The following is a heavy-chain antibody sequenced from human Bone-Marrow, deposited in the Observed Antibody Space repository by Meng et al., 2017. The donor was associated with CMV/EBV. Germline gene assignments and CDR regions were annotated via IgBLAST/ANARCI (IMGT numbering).Heavy chain of an antibody. CDR3: ARQGGRIAAAGGGDFDY. CDR2: ISWDGGST. CDR1: GFTFDDYT. V-gene: IGHV3-43*01. J-gene: IGHJ4*02. D-gene: IGHD6-13*01. Sequence: GESLKISCAASGFTFDDYTMHWVRQAPGKGLEWVSLISWDGGSTYYADSVKGRFTISRDNSKNSLYLQMNSLRTEDTAMYYCARQGGRIAAAGGGDFDYWGQGTLVTVSS.